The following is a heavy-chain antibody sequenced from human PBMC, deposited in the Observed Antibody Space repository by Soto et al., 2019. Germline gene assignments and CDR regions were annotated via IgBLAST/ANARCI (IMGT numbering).Heavy chain of an antibody. J-gene: IGHJ5*02. CDR3: ARGHIVVVPTVGWFDP. V-gene: IGHV4-38-2*02. D-gene: IGHD2-2*01. Sequence: SETLSLTCTVSGYFISSGYHWGWIRQPPGKGLEWIGSMFHSGSTHYNPSLKSRVTMSVDTSKNQFSLRLSSVTASDTAVYYCARGHIVVVPTVGWFDPWGQGTLVTVSS. CDR2: MFHSGST. CDR1: GYFISSGYH.